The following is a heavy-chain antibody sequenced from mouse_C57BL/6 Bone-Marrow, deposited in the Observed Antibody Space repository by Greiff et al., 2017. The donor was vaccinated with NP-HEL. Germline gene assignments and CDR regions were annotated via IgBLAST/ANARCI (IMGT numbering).Heavy chain of an antibody. D-gene: IGHD2-1*01. CDR3: TRLLSYYFDY. CDR1: GFTFSDAW. J-gene: IGHJ2*01. V-gene: IGHV6-6*01. CDR2: IRNKANNHAT. Sequence: EVKVEESGGGLVQPGGSMKLSCAASGFTFSDAWMDWVRQSPEKGLEWVAEIRNKANNHATDYAESVKGRFTISRDDSKSSVYLQMNSLRAEDTGIYYCTRLLSYYFDYWGQGTTLTVSS.